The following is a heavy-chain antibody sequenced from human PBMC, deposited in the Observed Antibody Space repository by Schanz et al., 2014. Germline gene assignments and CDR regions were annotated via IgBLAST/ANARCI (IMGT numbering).Heavy chain of an antibody. Sequence: QLQESGPGQVKPSETLSLTCAVSSGSIRSSSNYWAWIRQPPGKGLEWIGIIDFGGSTYYNPSLKSRATMSVDTPKNQSPLKLPSVTAADTAVYYCARDPTGDRVPNWYFDLWGRGTLVIVSS. V-gene: IGHV4-39*02. J-gene: IGHJ2*01. CDR2: IDFGGST. CDR1: SGSIRSSSNY. D-gene: IGHD7-27*01. CDR3: ARDPTGDRVPNWYFDL.